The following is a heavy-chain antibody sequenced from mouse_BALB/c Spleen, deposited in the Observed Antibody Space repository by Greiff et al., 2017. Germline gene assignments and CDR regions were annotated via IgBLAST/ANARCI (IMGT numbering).Heavy chain of an antibody. CDR1: GFTFSSFG. V-gene: IGHV5-17*02. Sequence: EVKLVESGGGLVQPGGSRKLSCAASGFTFSSFGMHWVRQAPEKGLEWVAYISSGSSTIYYADTVKGRFTISRDNPKNTLFLQMTSLRSEDTAMYYGRRAEATVGDYWGEGTTLTVSA. CDR3: RRAEATVGDY. CDR2: ISSGSSTI. J-gene: IGHJ2*01. D-gene: IGHD1-1*01.